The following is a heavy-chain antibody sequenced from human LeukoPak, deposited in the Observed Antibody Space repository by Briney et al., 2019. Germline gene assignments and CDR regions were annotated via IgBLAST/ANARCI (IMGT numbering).Heavy chain of an antibody. V-gene: IGHV3-7*01. CDR2: IKEDGSEQ. CDR1: GFTFSRYW. Sequence: GGSLRLSCAASGFTFSRYWMGWVRQAQGKGLEWLANIKEDGSEQYYVDSVKGRFTISRDNAKNSLYLQMNSLRAEDTAVYYCARDGRLVGASHFDYWGQGTLVTVSS. J-gene: IGHJ4*02. D-gene: IGHD1-26*01. CDR3: ARDGRLVGASHFDY.